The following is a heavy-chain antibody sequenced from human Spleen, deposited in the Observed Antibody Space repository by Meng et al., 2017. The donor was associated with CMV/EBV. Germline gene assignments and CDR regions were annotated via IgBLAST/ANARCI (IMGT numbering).Heavy chain of an antibody. CDR1: GFSLSGYA. CDR2: ISGGRDST. V-gene: IGHV3-23*01. Sequence: GGSLRLPCAASGFSLSGYAMSGFRQAPGKGLKWVSGISGGRDSTYYADSVQGRFTVSKDNSMSTLYLQMNNLRVEDTAVYYCAKVAGYDFWSGHYGGYYYGMDVWGQGTTVTVSS. CDR3: AKVAGYDFWSGHYGGYYYGMDV. D-gene: IGHD3-3*01. J-gene: IGHJ6*02.